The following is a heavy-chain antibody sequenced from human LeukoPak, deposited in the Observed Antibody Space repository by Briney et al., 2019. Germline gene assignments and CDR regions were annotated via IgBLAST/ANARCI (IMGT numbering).Heavy chain of an antibody. CDR1: GFTFSSYS. V-gene: IGHV3-21*01. J-gene: IGHJ4*02. CDR2: ISSSSSYI. D-gene: IGHD3-22*01. CDR3: AGRGPYDSSGYYYFDY. Sequence: GGSLRLSCAASGFTFSSYSMNWVRQAPGKGLEWVSSISSSSSYIYYADSVKGRFTISRDNAKNSLYLQMNSLRDEDTAVYYCAGRGPYDSSGYYYFDYWGQGTLVTVSS.